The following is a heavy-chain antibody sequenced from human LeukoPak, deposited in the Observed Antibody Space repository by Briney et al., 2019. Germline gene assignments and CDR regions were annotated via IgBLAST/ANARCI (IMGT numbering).Heavy chain of an antibody. D-gene: IGHD6-13*01. CDR2: ISYDGSNK. CDR1: GFTFSSYA. J-gene: IGHJ3*02. CDR3: AREPLIAAAGTGGRRSVAFDI. V-gene: IGHV3-30*04. Sequence: GRSLRLSCAASGFTFSSYAMHWVRQAPGKGLEWVAVISYDGSNKYYADSVKGRFTISRDNSKNTLYLQMNSLRAEDTAVYYCAREPLIAAAGTGGRRSVAFDIWGQGIMVTVSS.